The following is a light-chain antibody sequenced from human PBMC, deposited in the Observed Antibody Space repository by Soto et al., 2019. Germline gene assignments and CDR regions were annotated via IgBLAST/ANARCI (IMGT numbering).Light chain of an antibody. CDR1: QTISSW. CDR3: QQGYSFAFT. CDR2: KAS. Sequence: DIQMTQSPSTLSGSVGDRVTITCRASQTISSWLAWYKQKPGKAPKLLIDKASTLKSGVPSRFSGSGSGTEFTLTISSLQPDDFATYFCQQGYSFAFTFGPGTKVDI. J-gene: IGKJ3*01. V-gene: IGKV1-5*03.